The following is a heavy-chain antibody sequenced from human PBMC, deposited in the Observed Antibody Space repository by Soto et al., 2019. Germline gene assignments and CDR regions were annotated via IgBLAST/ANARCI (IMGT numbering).Heavy chain of an antibody. V-gene: IGHV3-13*01. CDR2: IGTAGDT. J-gene: IGHJ4*02. Sequence: EVQLVESGGGLVQPGGSLRLSCAASGFTFSSYDMHWVRQATGKGLEWVSAIGTAGDTYYPGSVKGRFTISRENAKNSLYLQMNSLRAGDTAVYYCARAGGCRHPGYFDYWGQGTLGTVSS. CDR1: GFTFSSYD. CDR3: ARAGGCRHPGYFDY. D-gene: IGHD1-26*01.